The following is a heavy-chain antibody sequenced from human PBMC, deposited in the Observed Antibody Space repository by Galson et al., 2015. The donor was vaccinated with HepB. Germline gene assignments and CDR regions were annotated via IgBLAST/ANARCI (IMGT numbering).Heavy chain of an antibody. D-gene: IGHD6-19*01. V-gene: IGHV4-59*08. Sequence: SETLSLTCTVSGGSISYYYWSWIRQPPGKGLEWIGYIYYNGNTNYNLSLKSRVTISVDTTKNHFSLRLSSVTAADTTVYYCQRHDPNSGWSDFDYWGQGALVTVSS. CDR1: GGSISYYY. CDR2: IYYNGNT. CDR3: QRHDPNSGWSDFDY. J-gene: IGHJ4*02.